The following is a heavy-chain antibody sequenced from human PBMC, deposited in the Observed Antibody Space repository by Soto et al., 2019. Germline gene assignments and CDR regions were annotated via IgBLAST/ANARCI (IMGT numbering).Heavy chain of an antibody. D-gene: IGHD2-2*02. Sequence: QVQLVQSGAEVKKPGSSVKVSCKASGGTFSSYAISWVRQAPGQGLEWMGGIIPNYGTANYAQKFQGRVTITADESTSTAYMELSSLISEDTAVYYCARDGDCSSTSCYIGALDYYYGLDVWGQGTTVTVSS. J-gene: IGHJ6*02. CDR1: GGTFSSYA. CDR3: ARDGDCSSTSCYIGALDYYYGLDV. CDR2: IIPNYGTA. V-gene: IGHV1-69*01.